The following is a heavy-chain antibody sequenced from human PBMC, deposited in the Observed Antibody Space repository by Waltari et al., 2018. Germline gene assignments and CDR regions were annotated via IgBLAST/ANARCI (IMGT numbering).Heavy chain of an antibody. CDR2: IYSGGST. J-gene: IGHJ3*02. CDR3: ARDKRWRGGAFDI. V-gene: IGHV3-53*01. Sequence: EVQLVESGGGLIQPGGSLRLSCAASGFTVSSNYMSWVRQAPGKGLEWVSVIYSGGSTYYADSVKGRFTISRDNSKNTLYLQMNSLRAEDTAVYYCARDKRWRGGAFDIWGQGTMVTVSS. D-gene: IGHD2-15*01. CDR1: GFTVSSNY.